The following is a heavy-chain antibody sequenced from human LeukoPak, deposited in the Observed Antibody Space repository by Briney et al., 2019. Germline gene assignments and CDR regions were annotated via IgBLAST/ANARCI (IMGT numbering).Heavy chain of an antibody. D-gene: IGHD3-10*01. J-gene: IGHJ4*02. Sequence: GGSLRLSCAASGFTFSSYAMHWVRQAPGKGLEWVAVISYDGSNKYYADFVKDRFTISRDNSKNTLYLQMNSLRAEDTAVYYCVKEAYYGWGSSPTFYFDYWGQGTRVTVSS. V-gene: IGHV3-30*04. CDR3: VKEAYYGWGSSPTFYFDY. CDR2: ISYDGSNK. CDR1: GFTFSSYA.